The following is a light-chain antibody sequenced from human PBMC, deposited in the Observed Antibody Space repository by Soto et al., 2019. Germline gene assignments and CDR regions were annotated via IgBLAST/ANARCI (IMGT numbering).Light chain of an antibody. Sequence: EIVLTQSPATLSLSPGERATLSCRASQSIGSYLAWYQQRPGQPPRLLIYDASNRATGIPARFSGRGSGTDFTLTISSLEPEDFAVYYCQQRNNWQAFGQGTRLEIK. CDR3: QQRNNWQA. CDR2: DAS. CDR1: QSIGSY. V-gene: IGKV3-11*01. J-gene: IGKJ5*01.